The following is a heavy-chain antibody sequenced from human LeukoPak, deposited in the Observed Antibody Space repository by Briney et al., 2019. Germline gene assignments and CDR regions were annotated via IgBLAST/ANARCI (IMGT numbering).Heavy chain of an antibody. CDR1: GVFLSSGDYY. CDR2: ISNSGRT. J-gene: IGHJ4*02. Sequence: SETLPLTCTVSGVFLSSGDYYWSWIRQPPGKGLEWFGYISNSGRTSYNPSLKSRVTISVDKSKNQFSLRLNSVTAADTAVYFCARVADEFGDYGFDYWGQGSLVTVSS. CDR3: ARVADEFGDYGFDY. D-gene: IGHD3-10*01. V-gene: IGHV4-30-4*01.